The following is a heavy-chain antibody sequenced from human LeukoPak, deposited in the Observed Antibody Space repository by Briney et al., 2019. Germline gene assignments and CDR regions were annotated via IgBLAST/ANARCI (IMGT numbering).Heavy chain of an antibody. J-gene: IGHJ5*02. D-gene: IGHD3-10*01. CDR1: GVSISSITDY. CDR2: MSYSRSA. V-gene: IGHV4-39*07. CDR3: AKDMVRGVGAFDP. Sequence: SETLSLTCTVSGVSISSITDYWSWIRQSPGKGLEWIGSMSYSRSAYYNPSLKSRVTISVDTSKNQFSLELRSVAAADTAVYYCAKDMVRGVGAFDPWGQGTLVTVSS.